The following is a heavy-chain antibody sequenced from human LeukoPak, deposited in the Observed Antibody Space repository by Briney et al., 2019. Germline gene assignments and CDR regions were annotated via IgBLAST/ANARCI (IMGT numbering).Heavy chain of an antibody. D-gene: IGHD3-22*01. CDR1: GYTFTDFY. J-gene: IGHJ3*02. CDR3: ATYYYDSSVGWAAAGYVDAFDI. Sequence: GASVKVSCKASGYTFTDFYIHWVRQAPGQGLEWLGWINPAIGGTKYAQKFQDRITMTRDPSISTAYIDLSSLTSDDTAVYYCATYYYDSSVGWAAAGYVDAFDIWGQGTMVTVSS. V-gene: IGHV1-2*02. CDR2: INPAIGGT.